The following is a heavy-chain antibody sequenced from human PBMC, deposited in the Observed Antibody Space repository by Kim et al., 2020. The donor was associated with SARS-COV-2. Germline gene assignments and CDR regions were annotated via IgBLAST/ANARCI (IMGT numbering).Heavy chain of an antibody. D-gene: IGHD1-26*01. V-gene: IGHV5-10-1*01. Sequence: GESLKISCKGSGYSFTTSWIVWVRQMPGKGLEWLGRIDPSDSYKDYSLSFQGHVTISADKSITTAYLQWSSLKASDTAIYFCARAVGAQRDDAYDIWGQG. CDR1: GYSFTTSW. CDR3: ARAVGAQRDDAYDI. CDR2: IDPSDSYK. J-gene: IGHJ3*02.